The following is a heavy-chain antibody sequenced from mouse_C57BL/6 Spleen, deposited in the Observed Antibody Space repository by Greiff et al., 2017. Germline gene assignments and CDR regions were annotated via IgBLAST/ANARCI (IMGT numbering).Heavy chain of an antibody. CDR1: GFTFSSYA. V-gene: IGHV5-4*01. D-gene: IGHD1-1*01. CDR3: ARVGLLRAWFAY. CDR2: ISDGGSYT. J-gene: IGHJ3*01. Sequence: EVQLVESGGGLVKPGGSLKLSCAASGFTFSSYAMSWVRQTPEKRLAWVATISDGGSYTYYPDNVKGRFTISRDNAKNNLYLQMSHLTTEDTAMYYCARVGLLRAWFAYWGQGTLVTVSA.